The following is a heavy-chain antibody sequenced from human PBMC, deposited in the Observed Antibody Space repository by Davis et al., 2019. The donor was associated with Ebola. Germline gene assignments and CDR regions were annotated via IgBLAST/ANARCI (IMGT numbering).Heavy chain of an antibody. D-gene: IGHD6-19*01. V-gene: IGHV3-64*02. J-gene: IGHJ6*02. CDR1: GFTFSGYA. CDR3: ARVWEGSSGWYGMDV. Sequence: GESLKISCAASGFTFSGYAMHWVRQAPGKGLEYVSAISSNGGSTYYADSVKGRFTISRDNSKNTLYLQMGSLRAEDMAVYYCARVWEGSSGWYGMDVWGQGTTVTVSS. CDR2: ISSNGGST.